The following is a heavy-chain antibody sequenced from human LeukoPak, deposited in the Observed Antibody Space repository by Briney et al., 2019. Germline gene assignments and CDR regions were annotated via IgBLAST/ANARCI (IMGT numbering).Heavy chain of an antibody. V-gene: IGHV4-34*01. CDR3: ARVHSSGWSSFDY. CDR1: GGSFSGYY. J-gene: IGHJ4*02. Sequence: ASETLSLTCAVYGGSFSGYYWSWIRQPPGKGLEWIGEINHSGSTNYNPSLKSRVTISVDTSKNQFSLKLSSVTAADTAVYYCARVHSSGWSSFDYWGQGTLVTVSS. CDR2: INHSGST. D-gene: IGHD6-19*01.